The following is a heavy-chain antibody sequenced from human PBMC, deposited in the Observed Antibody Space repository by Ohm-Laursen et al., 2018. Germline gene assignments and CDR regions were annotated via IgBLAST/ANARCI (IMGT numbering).Heavy chain of an antibody. J-gene: IGHJ6*02. CDR2: THYSSKWVY. Sequence: TQTLTLTCAISGDSVSSDSGAWNWIRQSPSKGLEWLGRTHYSSKWVYDYAVSVKSRITITPDTSKDQFSLQLNSVTPEDSAVYYCSRGQRNYYAMDVWGQGTTVTVSS. CDR1: GDSVSSDSGA. CDR3: SRGQRNYYAMDV. V-gene: IGHV6-1*01. D-gene: IGHD1-1*01.